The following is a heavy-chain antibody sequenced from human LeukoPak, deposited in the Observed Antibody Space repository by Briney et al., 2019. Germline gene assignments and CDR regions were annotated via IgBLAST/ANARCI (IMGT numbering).Heavy chain of an antibody. D-gene: IGHD2-15*01. CDR2: IWYDGSNK. Sequence: GRSLRLSCAASGFTFSSYGMLWVRQAPGKGLEWVAVIWYDGSNKYYADSVKGRFTISRDNSKNTLYLQMNSLRAEDTAVYYCARDCGGGSCDAFDIWGQGTMATVSS. J-gene: IGHJ3*02. CDR1: GFTFSSYG. V-gene: IGHV3-33*01. CDR3: ARDCGGGSCDAFDI.